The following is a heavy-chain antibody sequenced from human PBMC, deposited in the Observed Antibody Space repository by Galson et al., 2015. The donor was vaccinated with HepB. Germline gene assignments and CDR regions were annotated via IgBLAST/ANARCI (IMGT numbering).Heavy chain of an antibody. J-gene: IGHJ4*02. V-gene: IGHV1-18*01. CDR2: ISFYNGKT. CDR3: ARGVAVADWYYFDY. Sequence: SVKVSCKASGYIFMKYGITWVRQAPGQGLEWMGRISFYNGKTNSAQNLQDRVTLTTDTSTGTAYMELRSLRSEDTAMYYCARGVAVADWYYFDYWGQGTLVTVAS. CDR1: GYIFMKYG. D-gene: IGHD6-19*01.